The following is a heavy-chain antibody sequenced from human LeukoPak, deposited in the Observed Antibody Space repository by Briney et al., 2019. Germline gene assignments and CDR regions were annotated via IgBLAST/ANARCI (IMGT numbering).Heavy chain of an antibody. CDR3: AREQIIVAAIYFDY. CDR2: IYSGGNT. J-gene: IGHJ4*02. D-gene: IGHD2-2*02. V-gene: IGHV3-53*01. CDR1: GFTVSSNY. Sequence: PGGSLRLSCAASGFTVSSNYMSWVRQAPGKGLELVSVIYSGGNTYYADAVKGRFTISRDNSKNTLYLQLNSPRAEDTAVYYCAREQIIVAAIYFDYWGQGTLVTVSS.